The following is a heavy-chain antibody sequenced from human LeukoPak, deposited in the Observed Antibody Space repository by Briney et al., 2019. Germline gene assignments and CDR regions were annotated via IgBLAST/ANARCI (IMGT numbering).Heavy chain of an antibody. Sequence: GGSLRLSCAASGFTFSNEMNWVRQAPGKGLEWVSYISSSGSTIYYADSVKGRFTISRDNSKNTVYLQMNSLRAEDTAVYYCARDRLEYYYDTSGHFWGQGTLVTVSS. CDR2: ISSSGSTI. CDR1: GFTFSNE. J-gene: IGHJ4*02. CDR3: ARDRLEYYYDTSGHF. V-gene: IGHV3-48*03. D-gene: IGHD3-22*01.